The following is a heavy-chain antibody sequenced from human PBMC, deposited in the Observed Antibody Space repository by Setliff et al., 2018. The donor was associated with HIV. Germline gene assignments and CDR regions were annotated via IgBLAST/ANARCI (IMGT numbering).Heavy chain of an antibody. CDR3: VRGYCSSTTCYDDYYYMDV. V-gene: IGHV4-59*11. CDR2: IFYTGST. J-gene: IGHJ6*03. Sequence: SETLSLTCTVSGGSISGHYWSWIRQPPGKGLEWIAYIFYTGSTNYNPSLKSRVTISVDTSKNQFFLKLSSVTAADTAVYYCVRGYCSSTTCYDDYYYMDVWGKGSTVT. CDR1: GGSISGHY. D-gene: IGHD2-2*01.